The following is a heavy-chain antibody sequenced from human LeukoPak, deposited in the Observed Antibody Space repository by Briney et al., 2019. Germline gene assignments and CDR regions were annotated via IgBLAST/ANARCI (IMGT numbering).Heavy chain of an antibody. D-gene: IGHD3-10*01. CDR2: IYYSGST. CDR3: ARDQYYYGSGSYEGGDY. J-gene: IGHJ4*02. CDR1: GGFISSYY. Sequence: SETLSLTCSVSGGFISSYYWSWIRQPPGKGLEWIGYIYYSGSTNYNPSLKSRVTISVDTSKNQFSLKLSSVTAADTAVYYCARDQYYYGSGSYEGGDYWGQGTLVTVSS. V-gene: IGHV4-59*12.